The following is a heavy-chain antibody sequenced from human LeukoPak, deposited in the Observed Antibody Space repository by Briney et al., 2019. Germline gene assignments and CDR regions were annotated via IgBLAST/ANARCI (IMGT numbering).Heavy chain of an antibody. Sequence: QSGGSLRLSCAASGFTFSSYAMHWVRQAPGKGLEWVAVISYDGSNKYYADSVKGRFTISRDNSKNTLYLQMNSLRAEDTAVYYCAKPLGDYFDYWGQGTLVTVSS. CDR3: AKPLGDYFDY. D-gene: IGHD3-16*01. CDR1: GFTFSSYA. J-gene: IGHJ4*02. CDR2: ISYDGSNK. V-gene: IGHV3-30-3*02.